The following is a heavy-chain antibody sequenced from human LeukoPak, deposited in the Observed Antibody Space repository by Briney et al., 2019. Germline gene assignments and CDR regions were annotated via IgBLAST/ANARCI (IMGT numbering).Heavy chain of an antibody. CDR1: GGSISSSSYY. D-gene: IGHD6-19*01. V-gene: IGHV4-39*07. J-gene: IGHJ4*02. CDR2: IYHTGNT. CDR3: ATAGQWLASRPHDS. Sequence: SETLSLTCTVSGGSISSSSYYWGWIRQPPGKGLEWIGEIYHTGNTNYNPSLTSRLTISVDKSKNQFSLMLNSVTAADTAVYYCATAGQWLASRPHDSWGQGTLVTVSS.